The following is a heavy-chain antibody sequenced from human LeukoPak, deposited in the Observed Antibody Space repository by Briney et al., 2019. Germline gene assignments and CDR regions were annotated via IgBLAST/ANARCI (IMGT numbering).Heavy chain of an antibody. J-gene: IGHJ4*02. D-gene: IGHD5-18*01. CDR1: DFSFNRYL. Sequence: PGGSLRLSCVVSDFSFNRYLMHWVRQAPGKGLEWVTSISDDGTNKYYSDSVRGRFTISRDNSKSTLYLQMDSLRIEDTSMYYCVRGLWTAMGAGAYWGQGTLVVVSS. CDR2: ISDDGTNK. V-gene: IGHV3-30-3*01. CDR3: VRGLWTAMGAGAY.